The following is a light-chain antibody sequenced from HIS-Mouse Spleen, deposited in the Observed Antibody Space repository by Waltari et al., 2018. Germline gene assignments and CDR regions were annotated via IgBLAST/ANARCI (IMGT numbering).Light chain of an antibody. CDR2: GKN. CDR1: SLRSYY. V-gene: IGLV3-19*01. CDR3: NSRDSSGNHVV. Sequence: SSELTQDPAVSVALGQTVRITCQGDSLRSYYASWYQQKPGQAPVLVIYGKNNRPSGIPDRFSGSSSGNTASLTITGAQAEDEADNYCNSRDSSGNHVVFGGGTTLTVL. J-gene: IGLJ2*01.